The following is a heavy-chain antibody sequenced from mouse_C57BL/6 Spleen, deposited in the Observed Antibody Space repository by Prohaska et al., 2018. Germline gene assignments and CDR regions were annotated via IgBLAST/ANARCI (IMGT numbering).Heavy chain of an antibody. V-gene: IGHV11-2*01. D-gene: IGHD2-1*01. CDR3: MRYGNYWYFDV. CDR1: GFNFSCFW. J-gene: IGHJ1*03. Sequence: EVQLLETGGGLVQPGGSRGLSCEGTGFNFSCFWMSWVRQTPWKTLEWIGDINSDGSAINYAPSIKDRFTIFRENDKSTLYRQMSNVRSEDTATYFCMRYGNYWYFDVWGTGTTVTVSA. CDR2: INSDGSAI.